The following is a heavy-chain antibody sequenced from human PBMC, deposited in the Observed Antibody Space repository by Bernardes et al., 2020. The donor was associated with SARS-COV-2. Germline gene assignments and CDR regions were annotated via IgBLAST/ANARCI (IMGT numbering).Heavy chain of an antibody. CDR1: GFIFNTYG. D-gene: IGHD2-21*01. Sequence: GGSLRLFCAASGFIFNTYGVHWVQQPPGKGLEWVALIWYDGSNEYYADSVKGRFTVSRDNSKNTLYLQMNSLRAEDTAVYYCARQAHSMNFYYYGMDVWGQGTTVTISS. CDR3: ARQAHSMNFYYYGMDV. CDR2: IWYDGSNE. V-gene: IGHV3-33*01. J-gene: IGHJ6*02.